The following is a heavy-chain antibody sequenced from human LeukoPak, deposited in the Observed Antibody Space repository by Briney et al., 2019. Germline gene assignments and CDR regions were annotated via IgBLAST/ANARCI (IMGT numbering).Heavy chain of an antibody. CDR3: ARDSSYYYDSFF. Sequence: KTGGSLRLSCAASGFIFSDYYMTWIRQAPGKGLEWLSYISGSGSDTNYADSVKGRFTVSRDNAKTSLYLQMNSLRAEDTAVYYCARDSSYYYDSFFWGQGTLVTVSS. CDR1: GFIFSDYY. CDR2: ISGSGSDT. V-gene: IGHV3-11*06. J-gene: IGHJ4*02. D-gene: IGHD3-22*01.